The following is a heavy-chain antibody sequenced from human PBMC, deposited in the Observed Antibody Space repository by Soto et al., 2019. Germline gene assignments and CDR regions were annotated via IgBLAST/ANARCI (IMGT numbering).Heavy chain of an antibody. CDR2: ISGKNGNT. Sequence: ASVKVSCIASGYTFISHGIRWVRQAPGQGLEWMGWISGKNGNTNYAQKFQGRVTLTTDTSTSTAYLELRSLRSDDTAVYYCARVSSSIVVVPDYGMDVWGQGTTVTVSS. J-gene: IGHJ6*02. CDR3: ARVSSSIVVVPDYGMDV. CDR1: GYTFISHG. D-gene: IGHD2-2*01. V-gene: IGHV1-18*04.